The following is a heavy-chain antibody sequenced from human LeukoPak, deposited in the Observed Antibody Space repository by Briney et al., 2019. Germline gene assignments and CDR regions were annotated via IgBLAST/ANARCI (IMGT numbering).Heavy chain of an antibody. V-gene: IGHV4-31*03. CDR3: ARDIPMVRGVIMRGSSMDV. CDR2: IYYSGST. D-gene: IGHD3-10*01. CDR1: GGSISSGGYY. Sequence: SETLSLTCTVSGGSISSGGYYWSWIRQHPGKGLEWIGYIYYSGSTYYNPSLKSRVTISVDTSKNQFSLKLSSVTAADTAVYYCARDIPMVRGVIMRGSSMDVWGQGTTVTVSS. J-gene: IGHJ6*02.